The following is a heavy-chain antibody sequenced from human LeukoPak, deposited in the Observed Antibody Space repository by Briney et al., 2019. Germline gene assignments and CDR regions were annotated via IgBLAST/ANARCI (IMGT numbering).Heavy chain of an antibody. CDR3: AKGHYHFYYFDY. J-gene: IGHJ4*02. CDR1: GFTFSIYG. Sequence: HTGGSLRLSCAASGFTFSIYGMTWVRQAPGKGLEWVSAISGSGNNTYYADSVKGRFTISRDNSKNTLYLQMNSLRAEDTAVYYCAKGHYHFYYFDYWGQGTLVTVSS. V-gene: IGHV3-23*01. CDR2: ISGSGNNT. D-gene: IGHD1-14*01.